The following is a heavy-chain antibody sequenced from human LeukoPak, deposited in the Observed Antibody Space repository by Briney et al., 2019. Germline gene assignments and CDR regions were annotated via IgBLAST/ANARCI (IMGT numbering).Heavy chain of an antibody. V-gene: IGHV3-48*03. D-gene: IGHD1-14*01. J-gene: IGHJ6*02. CDR2: ISSSGSTI. CDR3: ATKPPDYYYYYGMDV. CDR1: GFTFSSYE. Sequence: GGSLRLSCAASGFTFSSYEMNWVRQAPGKGLAWVSYISSSGSTIYYAASVKGRFTISRDNAKNSLYPQMDSLRAEDTAVYYCATKPPDYYYYYGMDVWGQGTTVTVSS.